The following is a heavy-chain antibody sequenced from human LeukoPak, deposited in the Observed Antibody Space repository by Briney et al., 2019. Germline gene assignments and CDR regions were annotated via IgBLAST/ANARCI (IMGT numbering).Heavy chain of an antibody. Sequence: PGGSLRLSCAASGFTFDDYAMHWVRQAPGKGLEWVSLISGDGGSTYYADSVKGRFTISRDNSKNSLYLQMNSLRTEDTPLYYCAKDLERDTATLHGWGQGTLVTVSS. J-gene: IGHJ4*02. V-gene: IGHV3-43*02. D-gene: IGHD5-18*01. CDR3: AKDLERDTATLHG. CDR2: ISGDGGST. CDR1: GFTFDDYA.